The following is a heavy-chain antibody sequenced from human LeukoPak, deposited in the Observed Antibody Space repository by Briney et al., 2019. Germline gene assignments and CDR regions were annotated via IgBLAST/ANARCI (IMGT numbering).Heavy chain of an antibody. Sequence: GRSLRLSCAASGFTFSSYGMHWVRQAPGKGLEWVAVIWYDGSNKYYADSVKGRFTISRDNSKNTLYLQMNSLRAEDTAVYYCARGLYYDILTGFDYWGQGALVTVSS. V-gene: IGHV3-33*01. CDR3: ARGLYYDILTGFDY. CDR1: GFTFSSYG. D-gene: IGHD3-9*01. J-gene: IGHJ4*02. CDR2: IWYDGSNK.